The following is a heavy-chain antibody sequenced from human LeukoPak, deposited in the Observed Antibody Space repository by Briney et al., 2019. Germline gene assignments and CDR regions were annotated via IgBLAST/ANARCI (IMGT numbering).Heavy chain of an antibody. Sequence: GESLKISCKGSGYSFTSYWIGWVRQMPGKGLEWMGIIYVGDSDTRYSPSFQGQVTISADKSISTAYLQWSSLQASDTAMYYCARRKGYSSSSLYYFDYWGQGTLVTVSS. V-gene: IGHV5-51*01. CDR2: IYVGDSDT. CDR1: GYSFTSYW. J-gene: IGHJ4*02. D-gene: IGHD6-6*01. CDR3: ARRKGYSSSSLYYFDY.